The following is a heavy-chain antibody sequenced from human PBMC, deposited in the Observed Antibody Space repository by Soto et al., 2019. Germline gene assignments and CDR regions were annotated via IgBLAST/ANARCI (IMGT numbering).Heavy chain of an antibody. CDR2: MFYTGTT. CDR3: ARVVRFCSSPSCRGRNWFDP. V-gene: IGHV4-30-4*01. J-gene: IGHJ5*02. CDR1: GGPISSGDYY. D-gene: IGHD2-2*01. Sequence: PSETLYLTCSVSGGPISSGDYYWSWIRQPPGKGLEWIGYMFYTGTTYYNPSLKSRITISMDTSKNQFSLRLTSVTAADTAEYHCARVVRFCSSPSCRGRNWFDPWGQGTRVTVSS.